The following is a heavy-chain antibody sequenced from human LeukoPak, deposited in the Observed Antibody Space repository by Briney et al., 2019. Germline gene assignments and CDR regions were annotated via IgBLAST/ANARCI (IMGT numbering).Heavy chain of an antibody. V-gene: IGHV4-30-2*01. D-gene: IGHD5-18*01. CDR1: GGSISSGGYY. CDR3: ARHGIVDTSRKYYFDY. CDR2: IYHSGST. J-gene: IGHJ4*02. Sequence: SQTLSPTCTVSGGSISSGGYYWSWIRQPPGKGLEWIGYIYHSGSTYYNPSLKSRVTISVDTSKNQFSLELSSVTAADTAVYYCARHGIVDTSRKYYFDYWGQGTLVTVSS.